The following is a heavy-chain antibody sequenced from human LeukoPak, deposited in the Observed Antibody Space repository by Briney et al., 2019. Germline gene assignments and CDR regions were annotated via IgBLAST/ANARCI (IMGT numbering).Heavy chain of an antibody. J-gene: IGHJ2*01. CDR1: GFTFSSYW. CDR3: ARVTVTTDFYWYFDL. D-gene: IGHD4-17*01. Sequence: GGSLRLSCAASGFTFSSYWMHWVRQAPGKGLVCVSRINSDGSSTSYADSVKGRFTISRDNAKNTLYLQMNSLRAEDTAVYYCARVTVTTDFYWYFDLWGRGTLVTVSS. CDR2: INSDGSST. V-gene: IGHV3-74*01.